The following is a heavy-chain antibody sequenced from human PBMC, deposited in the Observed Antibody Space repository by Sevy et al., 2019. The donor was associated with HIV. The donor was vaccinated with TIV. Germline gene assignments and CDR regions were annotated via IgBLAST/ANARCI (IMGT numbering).Heavy chain of an antibody. Sequence: GGSLRLSCTASGFTFDDYCMSWVRQAPGKGLEWISFIKSKALGGTTGKAGSVEGRFTISSADSKNVDYLQMNNPKTEDTALYSRPRWSRSQSIFDSWGQGTLVTVSS. D-gene: IGHD6-6*01. CDR2: IKSKALGGTT. J-gene: IGHJ4*02. CDR1: GFTFDDYC. V-gene: IGHV3-49*04. CDR3: PRWSRSQSIFDS.